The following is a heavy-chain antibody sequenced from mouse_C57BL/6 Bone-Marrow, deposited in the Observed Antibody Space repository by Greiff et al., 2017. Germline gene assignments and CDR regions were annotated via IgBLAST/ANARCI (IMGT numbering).Heavy chain of an antibody. CDR1: GYTFTSYG. J-gene: IGHJ3*01. D-gene: IGHD2-4*01. CDR2: IYPRSGNT. V-gene: IGHV1-81*01. CDR3: TRGGYDYVGFTY. Sequence: VKLQQSGAELARPGASVKLSCKASGYTFTSYGISWVKQRTGQGLEWIGEIYPRSGNTYYNEKFKGKATLTAEKSSSTAYMELSSLTSEDSAVYFCTRGGYDYVGFTYGGKETLVTVSA.